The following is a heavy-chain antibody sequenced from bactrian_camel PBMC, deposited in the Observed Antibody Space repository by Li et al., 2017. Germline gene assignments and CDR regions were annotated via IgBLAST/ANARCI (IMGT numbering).Heavy chain of an antibody. CDR3: AAGWFVPRGADQALALSSYNY. Sequence: HVQLVESGGGSVQAGGSLRLSCAVSGISYSNYCMAWFRQAPGKEREGVAAIDSDGTTSYADSVKGRFTISQDNAKNTLYLQMNSLKPEDTAMYYCAAGWFVPRGADQALALSSYNYWGQGTQVTVS. V-gene: IGHV3S53*01. J-gene: IGHJ4*01. CDR1: GISYSNYC. CDR2: IDSDGTT. D-gene: IGHD3*01.